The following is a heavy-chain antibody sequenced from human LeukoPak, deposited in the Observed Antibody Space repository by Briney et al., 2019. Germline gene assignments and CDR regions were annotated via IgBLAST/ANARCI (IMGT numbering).Heavy chain of an antibody. Sequence: PGGSLRLSCAASGFTFSSYAMSWVRQAPGKGLEWVSTISGSGGTTFSADSVEGRFTISRDNSKSTLYLQMNSLRAEDTAVYYCARDRGGATETSDYWGQGTLVTVSS. V-gene: IGHV3-23*01. CDR3: ARDRGGATETSDY. D-gene: IGHD1-26*01. J-gene: IGHJ4*02. CDR1: GFTFSSYA. CDR2: ISGSGGTT.